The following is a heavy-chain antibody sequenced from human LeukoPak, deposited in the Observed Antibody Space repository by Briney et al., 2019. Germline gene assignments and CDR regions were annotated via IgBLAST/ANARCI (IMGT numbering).Heavy chain of an antibody. D-gene: IGHD3-22*01. CDR2: ISGSSNTI. V-gene: IGHV3-48*01. Sequence: GGSLRLSRAASGFTFSTYAMNWVRQAPGKGLEWVSYISGSSNTIYYADSVKGRFTISRDNAKNSLYLQMNSLRAEDTAVYYCARDLGQYYDTSDNWFDPWGQGTLVTVSS. CDR3: ARDLGQYYDTSDNWFDP. J-gene: IGHJ5*02. CDR1: GFTFSTYA.